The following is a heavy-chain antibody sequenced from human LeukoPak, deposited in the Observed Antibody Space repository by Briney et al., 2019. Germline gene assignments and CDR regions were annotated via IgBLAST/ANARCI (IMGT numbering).Heavy chain of an antibody. J-gene: IGHJ4*02. CDR1: GFTFSSYA. V-gene: IGHV3-64*01. Sequence: GSLRLSCAVSGFTFSSYAMHWVRQAPGKGLEYVSGISSNGGSTYYGNSVKGRFTISRDNSKNTLYLQMNSLRAEDTAVYYCARDVGRRYFDYWGQGTLVTVSS. CDR2: ISSNGGST. CDR3: ARDVGRRYFDY.